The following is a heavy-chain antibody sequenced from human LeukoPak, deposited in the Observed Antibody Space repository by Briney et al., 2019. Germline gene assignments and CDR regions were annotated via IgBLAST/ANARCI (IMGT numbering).Heavy chain of an antibody. D-gene: IGHD6-19*01. CDR2: INHSGST. J-gene: IGHJ4*02. V-gene: IGHV4-34*01. Sequence: SETLSLTCAVYGGSFSGYYWSWIRQPPGKGLEWIGEINHSGSTNYNPSLKSRVTISVDTSKNQFSLKLSSVTAADTAVYYCASTPSGSSAWYYFDKWGQGTLVTVSS. CDR3: ASTPSGSSAWYYFDK. CDR1: GGSFSGYY.